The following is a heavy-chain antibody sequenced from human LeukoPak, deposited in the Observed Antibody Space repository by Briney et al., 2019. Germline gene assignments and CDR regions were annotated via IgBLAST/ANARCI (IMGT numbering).Heavy chain of an antibody. CDR2: IWYDGSNK. CDR1: GFTFSSYG. J-gene: IGHJ6*02. D-gene: IGHD1-26*01. Sequence: PGGSLRLSCAASGFTFSSYGMHWVRQAPGKGLEWVAVIWYDGSNKYYADSVKGRFTISRDNAKNTLYLQMHSLRAEDTALYYCAREGWSGRNGEYLVGGMDVWAQGTTVTVSS. V-gene: IGHV3-33*01. CDR3: AREGWSGRNGEYLVGGMDV.